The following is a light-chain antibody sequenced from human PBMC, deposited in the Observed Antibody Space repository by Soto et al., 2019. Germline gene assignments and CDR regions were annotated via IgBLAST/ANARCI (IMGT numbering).Light chain of an antibody. V-gene: IGKV1-39*01. CDR1: QSIDKY. J-gene: IGKJ4*01. CDR3: QQSHRTPPLT. CDR2: AAS. Sequence: DIQMTQSPSSLSASVGDRVTITCRASQSIDKYVNWYQQKPGKGPNLLIYAASNLRTGVPSRFSGSGSGTDFTLTISSLLPEDFATYLCQQSHRTPPLTSGCGTKVNIK.